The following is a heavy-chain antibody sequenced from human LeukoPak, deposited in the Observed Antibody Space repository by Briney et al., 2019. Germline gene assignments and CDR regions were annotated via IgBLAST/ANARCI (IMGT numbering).Heavy chain of an antibody. CDR2: IIPIFGTA. D-gene: IGHD3-3*01. CDR3: ARVSYDFWSGYFRWFDP. CDR1: GGTFSSYA. V-gene: IGHV1-69*05. J-gene: IGHJ5*02. Sequence: SVKVSCKASGGTFSSYAISWVRQAPGQGLEWMGRIIPIFGTANYAQKFQGRVTMTTDTSTSTAYMELRSLRSDDTAVYYCARVSYDFWSGYFRWFDPWGQGTLVTVSS.